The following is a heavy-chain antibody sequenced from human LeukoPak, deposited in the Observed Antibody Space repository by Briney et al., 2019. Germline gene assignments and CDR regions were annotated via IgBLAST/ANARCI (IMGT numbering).Heavy chain of an antibody. CDR1: GGTFSSYA. Sequence: ASVKVSCKASGGTFSSYAISWVRQAPGQGLEWVGGIIPIFGTANYAQKFQGRVTITTDESTSTAYMELSSLRSEDTAVYYCARGWNSSSSFDYWGQGTLVTVSS. CDR2: IIPIFGTA. J-gene: IGHJ4*02. D-gene: IGHD6-6*01. V-gene: IGHV1-69*05. CDR3: ARGWNSSSSFDY.